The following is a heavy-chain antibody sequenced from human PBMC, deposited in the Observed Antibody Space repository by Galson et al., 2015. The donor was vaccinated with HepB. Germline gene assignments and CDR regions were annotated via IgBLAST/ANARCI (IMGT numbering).Heavy chain of an antibody. CDR2: ISGSNGNT. D-gene: IGHD3-9*01. CDR1: GYTFTTYG. Sequence: SVKVSCKASGYTFTTYGISWVRQAPGQGLEWMGWISGSNGNTNFAQKFQARATMTTDTSTKTAYMELRDLRSDDTAVYFCARDSRSTIFPYYYGMDVWGQGTTVTVSS. J-gene: IGHJ6*02. V-gene: IGHV1-18*01. CDR3: ARDSRSTIFPYYYGMDV.